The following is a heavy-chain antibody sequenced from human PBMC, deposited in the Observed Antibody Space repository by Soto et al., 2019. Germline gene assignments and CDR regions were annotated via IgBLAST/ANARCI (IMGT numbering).Heavy chain of an antibody. J-gene: IGHJ4*02. CDR3: ARQDHGDYEFFFDY. D-gene: IGHD4-17*01. CDR2: ISSIGST. Sequence: SETLSLTCTVSGASIISTTKYWGWIRQPPGRGLEWIGTISSIGSTYYNPSLEGRVTISVDTSKNQFSLKVTSVTAADTGLYYCARQDHGDYEFFFDYWGQGTLVTVSS. V-gene: IGHV4-39*01. CDR1: GASIISTTKY.